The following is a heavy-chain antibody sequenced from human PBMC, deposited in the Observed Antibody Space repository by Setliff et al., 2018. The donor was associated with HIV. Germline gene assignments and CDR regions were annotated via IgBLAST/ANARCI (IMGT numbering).Heavy chain of an antibody. CDR2: IRTKTDGGTA. CDR1: GFTFTNAW. D-gene: IGHD4-17*01. CDR3: TTVDYGDYGAFDI. J-gene: IGHJ3*02. V-gene: IGHV3-15*07. Sequence: GGSLRLSCVVSGFTFTNAWMNWVRQAPGKGLEWLGRIRTKTDGGTADYAAPVKGRFTISRDDSQNTLYLQMNSLKTEDTAVYYCTTVDYGDYGAFDIWGQGTMVTVSS.